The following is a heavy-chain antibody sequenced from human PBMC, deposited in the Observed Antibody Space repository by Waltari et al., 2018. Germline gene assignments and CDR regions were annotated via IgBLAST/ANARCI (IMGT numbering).Heavy chain of an antibody. Sequence: QAQLVESGGGVVQPGRSLRLSCAASEFTFSSYAMHWVRQAPGKGVEWVAVISYNRRNIYYVDTVKGRFTISRDNSKKMLYLQMNSLRAEDTAVYYCARDYCDRTNCHGMDVWGQGTTVTVSS. CDR1: EFTFSSYA. J-gene: IGHJ6*02. D-gene: IGHD3-22*01. V-gene: IGHV3-30*04. CDR2: ISYNRRNI. CDR3: ARDYCDRTNCHGMDV.